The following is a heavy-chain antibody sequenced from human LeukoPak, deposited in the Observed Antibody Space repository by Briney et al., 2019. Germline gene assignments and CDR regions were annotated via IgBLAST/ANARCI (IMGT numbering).Heavy chain of an antibody. CDR2: ISYSGST. CDR1: GGSISSSIYY. Sequence: SETLSLTCTVSGGSISSSIYYWGWIRQPPGMGLEWIGSISYSGSTFYNPSLKSRVTISLDTSKNQFSLKLSSVTAADTAMYYCARGLNWGSRFDSWGQGSLVTVSS. D-gene: IGHD7-27*01. J-gene: IGHJ4*02. V-gene: IGHV4-39*07. CDR3: ARGLNWGSRFDS.